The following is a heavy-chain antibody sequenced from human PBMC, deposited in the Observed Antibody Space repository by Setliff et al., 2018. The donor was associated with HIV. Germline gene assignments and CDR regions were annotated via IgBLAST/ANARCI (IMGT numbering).Heavy chain of an antibody. CDR3: ARHKDPPGSRWIFYYYYMDL. CDR2: IYYSGST. V-gene: IGHV4-39*01. CDR1: GGSISSSNYY. J-gene: IGHJ6*03. Sequence: SETLSLTCTVSGGSISSSNYYWGWIRQPPGKGLEWIGSIYYSGSTYYNPSLKSRVTISVDTSKNQFSLRLSSVTAADTGVYYCARHKDPPGSRWIFYYYYMDLWGGGTTVTVSS. D-gene: IGHD6-13*01.